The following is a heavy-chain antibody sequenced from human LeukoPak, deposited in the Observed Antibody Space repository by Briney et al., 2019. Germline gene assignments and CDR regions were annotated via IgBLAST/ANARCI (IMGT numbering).Heavy chain of an antibody. Sequence: SVKVSCKASGSTFSTYAISWVRQAPGQGLEWMGGITPFLGTTYYAQKFQGRVTITTDESTNTAYMELSSLKSEDTAVYYCARSSTAKSGYYYFIDYWGLGTLVTVSS. V-gene: IGHV1-69*05. CDR2: ITPFLGTT. CDR1: GSTFSTYA. CDR3: ARSSTAKSGYYYFIDY. J-gene: IGHJ4*02. D-gene: IGHD3-22*01.